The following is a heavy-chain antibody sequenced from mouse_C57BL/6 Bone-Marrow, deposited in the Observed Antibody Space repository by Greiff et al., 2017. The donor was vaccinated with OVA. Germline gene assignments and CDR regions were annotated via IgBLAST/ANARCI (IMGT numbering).Heavy chain of an antibody. CDR2: ISDGGSYT. J-gene: IGHJ1*03. CDR1: GFTFSSYA. Sequence: EVKLQESGGGLVKPGGSLKLSCAASGFTFSSYAMSWVRQTPEKRLEWVATISDGGSYTYYPDNVKGRFTISRDNAKNNLYLQMSHLKSEDTAMYYCARGLPTIVTWYFDVWGTGTTVTVSS. D-gene: IGHD2-5*01. CDR3: ARGLPTIVTWYFDV. V-gene: IGHV5-4*03.